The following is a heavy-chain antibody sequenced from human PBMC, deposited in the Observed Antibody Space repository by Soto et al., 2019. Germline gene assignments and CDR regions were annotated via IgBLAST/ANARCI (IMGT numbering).Heavy chain of an antibody. V-gene: IGHV3-72*01. J-gene: IGHJ5*02. CDR3: ARGHPRSFLSIVGLAAYWFLP. Sequence: PGGSLRLSCAAYGFTFSDHYTDWVRQAPGKGLEWVGRIRNKANSYSTEYAASVKGRFTISRDDSKNSLFLQMNSLKTEDTAVYYCARGHPRSFLSIVGLAAYWFLPWCPRPPVT. D-gene: IGHD2-15*01. CDR2: IRNKANSYST. CDR1: GFTFSDHY.